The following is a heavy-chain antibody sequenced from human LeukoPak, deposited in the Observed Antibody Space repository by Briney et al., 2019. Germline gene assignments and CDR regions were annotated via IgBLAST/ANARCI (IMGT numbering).Heavy chain of an antibody. D-gene: IGHD3-10*01. Sequence: SVKVFCKTSGGTFSSYAISWVRQAPGQGLEWMGRIIPIFGSTNYAQKFQGRVTITKDESTSKAYMELSSLRSEDTAVYYWARDPTAGGSGNFLDYWGQGTLVTVSS. J-gene: IGHJ4*02. CDR2: IIPIFGST. CDR3: ARDPTAGGSGNFLDY. CDR1: GGTFSSYA. V-gene: IGHV1-69*05.